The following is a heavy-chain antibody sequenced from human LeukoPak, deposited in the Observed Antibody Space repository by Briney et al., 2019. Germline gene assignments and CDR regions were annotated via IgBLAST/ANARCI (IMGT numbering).Heavy chain of an antibody. CDR2: IYHSRST. CDR1: GGSISSSNW. CDR3: TCHSGWSGPSE. J-gene: IGHJ4*02. Sequence: PSGTLSLTCAVSGGSISSSNWWSWVRQPPGKGLEWIGEIYHSRSTNYNPSLKSRVTISVDKSKNHFSLELTSVTAADTAVYYCTCHSGWSGPSEWGQGTLVIVSS. V-gene: IGHV4-4*02. D-gene: IGHD6-19*01.